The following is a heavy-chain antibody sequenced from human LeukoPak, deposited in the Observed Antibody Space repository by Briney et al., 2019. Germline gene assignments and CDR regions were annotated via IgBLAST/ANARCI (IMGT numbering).Heavy chain of an antibody. J-gene: IGHJ4*02. CDR1: GFTFSDYW. Sequence: PGGSLRLSCAASGFTFSDYWMHWVRQAPGKGLVWVSCISFDGSTTYADSVKGRFTISRDNAKNTLYLQMNSLRAEDTAVYYCAKPPGVAAAGDYFDYWGQGTLVTVSS. V-gene: IGHV3-74*01. CDR2: ISFDGST. D-gene: IGHD6-13*01. CDR3: AKPPGVAAAGDYFDY.